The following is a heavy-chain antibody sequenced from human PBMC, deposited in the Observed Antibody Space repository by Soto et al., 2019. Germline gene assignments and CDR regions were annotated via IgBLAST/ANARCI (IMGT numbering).Heavy chain of an antibody. CDR3: GTGSRAQQWLGVYYFDY. Sequence: ASVKVSCKASGGTFSSYAISWVRQAPGQGLEWMGGIIPIFGTANYAQKFQGRVTITADESTSTAYMELSSLRSEDTAVYYCGTGSRAQQWLGVYYFDYWGQGT. D-gene: IGHD6-19*01. CDR2: IIPIFGTA. J-gene: IGHJ4*02. V-gene: IGHV1-69*13. CDR1: GGTFSSYA.